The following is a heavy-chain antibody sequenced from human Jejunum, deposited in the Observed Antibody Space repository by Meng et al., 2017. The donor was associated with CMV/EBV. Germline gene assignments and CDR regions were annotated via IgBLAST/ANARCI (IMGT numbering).Heavy chain of an antibody. D-gene: IGHD2/OR15-2a*01. CDR1: SFSTYA. Sequence: SFSTYAMDWVRQAPGKGLECVAIISIYGRNEYYADSVKGRFTISRDDSKNTVYLEMNNLKPDDTAIYYCARQQGYFDSTMAYFDSWGQGTQVTSPQ. CDR3: ARQQGYFDSTMAYFDS. CDR2: ISIYGRNE. V-gene: IGHV3-30*03. J-gene: IGHJ4*02.